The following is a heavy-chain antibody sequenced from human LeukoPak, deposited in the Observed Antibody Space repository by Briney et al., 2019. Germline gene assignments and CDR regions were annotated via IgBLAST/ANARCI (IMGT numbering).Heavy chain of an antibody. D-gene: IGHD2-2*01. CDR3: ARDRGSTSTFDY. CDR2: IYTSGST. V-gene: IGHV4-4*07. J-gene: IGHJ4*02. CDR1: GGSINSYY. Sequence: SSETLSLTCIVSGGSINSYYWSWIRQPAGKGLEWIGRIYTSGSTNYNPSLKSRVTMSVDTSKNQFSLKLSSVTAADTAVYYCARDRGSTSTFDYWGQGTLVTVSS.